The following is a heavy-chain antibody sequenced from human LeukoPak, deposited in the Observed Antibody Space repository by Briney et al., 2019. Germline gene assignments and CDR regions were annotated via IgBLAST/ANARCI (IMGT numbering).Heavy chain of an antibody. J-gene: IGHJ4*02. V-gene: IGHV3-48*03. CDR2: ISSSGSTI. CDR1: ELPFRINK. CDR3: ARDPGDY. Sequence: PGGPLGPPFPPPELPFRINKINGVPQAPGKGLEWVSYISSSGSTIYYADSVKGRFTISRDNAKNSLYLRMNSLRVEDTAVYYCARDPGDYWGQGTLVTVSS.